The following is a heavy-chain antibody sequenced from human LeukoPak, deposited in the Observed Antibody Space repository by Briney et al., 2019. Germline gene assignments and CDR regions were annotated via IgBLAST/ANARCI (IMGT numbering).Heavy chain of an antibody. CDR1: GGTFSSYA. CDR2: IIPIFGTA. D-gene: IGHD3-3*01. CDR3: ARGSTIFGVVNVFDY. Sequence: ASVKVSCKASGGTFSSYAISWVRQAPGQGLEWMGGIIPIFGTANYAQKFQGRVTITTDESTSTAYMELSSLRSEDTAVYYCARGSTIFGVVNVFDYWGQGTLVTVSS. J-gene: IGHJ4*02. V-gene: IGHV1-69*05.